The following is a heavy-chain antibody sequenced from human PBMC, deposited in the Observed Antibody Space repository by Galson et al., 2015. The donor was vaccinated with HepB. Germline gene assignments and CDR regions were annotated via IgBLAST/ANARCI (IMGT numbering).Heavy chain of an antibody. V-gene: IGHV7-4-1*02. CDR1: GYSFSSYA. Sequence: SVKVSCKASGYSFSSYAMNWVRQAPGQGLEWMGWINTNTGNPTFAQGFTGRFVFSLDTSVSTAYLHITSLKAEDTAVYYCARDFDGASYDSSGHQNDYWGQGTLVTVSS. D-gene: IGHD3-22*01. CDR3: ARDFDGASYDSSGHQNDY. CDR2: INTNTGNP. J-gene: IGHJ4*02.